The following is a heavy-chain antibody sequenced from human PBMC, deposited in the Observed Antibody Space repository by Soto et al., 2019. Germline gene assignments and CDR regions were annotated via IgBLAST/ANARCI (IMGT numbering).Heavy chain of an antibody. D-gene: IGHD3-9*01. CDR1: GFTFSSYG. CDR2: ISYDGSNK. V-gene: IGHV3-30*18. CDR3: AKNLYYDILTGPRFEGLLAFDI. Sequence: GGSLRLSCAASGFTFSSYGMHWVRQAPGKGLEWVAVISYDGSNKYYADSVKGRFTISRDNSKNTLYLQMNSLRAEDTAVYYCAKNLYYDILTGPRFEGLLAFDIWGQGTMVTVSS. J-gene: IGHJ3*02.